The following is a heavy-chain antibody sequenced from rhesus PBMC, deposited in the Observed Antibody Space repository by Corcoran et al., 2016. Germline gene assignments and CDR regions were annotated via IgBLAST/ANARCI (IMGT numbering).Heavy chain of an antibody. J-gene: IGHJ4*01. CDR2: IYGSGGGT. D-gene: IGHD1-44*02. CDR1: GGSISDDYY. CDR3: ARDLSGSYPYFDY. V-gene: IGHV4-106*01. Sequence: QVQLQESGPGLVKPSETLSLTCAVSGGSISDDYYWSWIRQPPGKGLEWIGYIYGSGGGTNYNPSLKNRVTISIDTSKNPFSLKLSSVTAADTAVYYCARDLSGSYPYFDYWGQGVLVTVSS.